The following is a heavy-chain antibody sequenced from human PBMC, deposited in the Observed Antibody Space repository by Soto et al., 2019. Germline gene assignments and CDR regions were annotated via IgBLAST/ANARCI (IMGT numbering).Heavy chain of an antibody. V-gene: IGHV4-59*01. CDR2: VYYSGST. D-gene: IGHD6-19*01. J-gene: IGHJ4*02. CDR3: ARVIGGWYEHDY. Sequence: SETLSLTCTVSGGSMSSYFWSWIRQPPGKGLEWIAYVYYSGSTKHNPSLKSRVIISVDTSKNQFSLKLNSVAAADTAVYYCARVIGGWYEHDYWGPGTLVTVSS. CDR1: GGSMSSYF.